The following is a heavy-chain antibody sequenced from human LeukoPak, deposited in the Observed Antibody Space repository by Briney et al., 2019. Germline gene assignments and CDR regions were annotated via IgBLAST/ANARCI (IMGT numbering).Heavy chain of an antibody. V-gene: IGHV3-30*18. J-gene: IGHJ4*02. D-gene: IGHD2-8*01. CDR3: AKGHIVLMVYPSD. CDR2: ISDDGSNE. CDR1: GFTFTTYS. Sequence: EGSLRLSCAASGFTFTTYSMNWVRQAPGKGLEWVALISDDGSNEYYADSVKGRFTISRDNSKNTLYLEMKSLRPEDTAVYYCAKGHIVLMVYPSDWGQGTLVTVSS.